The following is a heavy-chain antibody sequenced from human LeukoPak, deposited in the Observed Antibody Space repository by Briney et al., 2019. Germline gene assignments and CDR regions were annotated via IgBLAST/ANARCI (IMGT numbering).Heavy chain of an antibody. D-gene: IGHD5-18*01. CDR2: ISSSSSYI. CDR3: ARDGGYSYVAYYFDY. J-gene: IGHJ4*02. Sequence: GGSLRLSCAASGFTFNSYSMNWVRQAPGKGLEWVSSISSSSSYIYYADSVKGRFTISRDNAKNSLYLQMNSLRAEDTAVYYCARDGGYSYVAYYFDYWGQGTLVTVSS. CDR1: GFTFNSYS. V-gene: IGHV3-21*01.